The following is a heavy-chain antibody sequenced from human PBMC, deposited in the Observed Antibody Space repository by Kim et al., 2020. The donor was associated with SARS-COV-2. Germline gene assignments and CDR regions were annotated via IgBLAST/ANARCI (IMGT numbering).Heavy chain of an antibody. CDR1: GFTVSSNY. CDR2: IYSGGST. D-gene: IGHD2-2*01. V-gene: IGHV3-66*02. J-gene: IGHJ1*01. Sequence: GGSLRLSCAASGFTVSSNYMSWVRQAPGKGLEWVSVIYSGGSTYYADSVKGRFTISRDNSKNTLYLQMNSLRAEDTAVYYCVRFPTYCSSTSCPGRYFQHWGQGTLVTVSS. CDR3: VRFPTYCSSTSCPGRYFQH.